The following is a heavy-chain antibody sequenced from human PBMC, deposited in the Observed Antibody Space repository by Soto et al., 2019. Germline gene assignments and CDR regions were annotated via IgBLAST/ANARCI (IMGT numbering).Heavy chain of an antibody. D-gene: IGHD5-18*01. J-gene: IGHJ5*02. CDR2: IIPLSGTP. Sequence: QVQLVQSGAEVKKPGSSVKVSCKASGGTFSNYALTWVRQAPGQGLEWMGGIIPLSGTPNYAQKFQGRVTITADKSTTTVYMALSGLRSEDTAVYYCTRGIQLWSWGQGTLVTVSS. CDR1: GGTFSNYA. V-gene: IGHV1-69*06. CDR3: TRGIQLWS.